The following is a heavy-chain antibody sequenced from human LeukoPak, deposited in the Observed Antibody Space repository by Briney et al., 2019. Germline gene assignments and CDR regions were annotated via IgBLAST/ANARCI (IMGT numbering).Heavy chain of an antibody. D-gene: IGHD4-11*01. CDR2: IYYSGRT. CDR3: ARGFYRPHY. Sequence: SETLSLTCNVSGGSISSDYWSWIRQPPGKGLEWIGYIYYSGRTYYNPSLKSRITISVDTSKTQSSLKLSSGTAADTAVYYCARGFYRPHYWGQGTLVSVSS. CDR1: GGSISSDY. J-gene: IGHJ4*02. V-gene: IGHV4-59*01.